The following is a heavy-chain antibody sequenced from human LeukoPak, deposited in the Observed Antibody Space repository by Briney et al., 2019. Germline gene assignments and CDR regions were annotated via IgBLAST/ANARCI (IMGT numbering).Heavy chain of an antibody. CDR3: ARDREEYSSSWCMDV. J-gene: IGHJ6*04. D-gene: IGHD6-13*01. CDR1: GFTFSSYR. CDR2: ISSSSSYI. Sequence: GGSLRLSCAASGFTFSSYRTNWVRQAPGKGLEWVSFISSSSSYIYYADSVKGRFTISRDNAKNSLYLQMNSLRAEDTAVYYCARDREEYSSSWCMDVWGKGTTVTVSS. V-gene: IGHV3-21*01.